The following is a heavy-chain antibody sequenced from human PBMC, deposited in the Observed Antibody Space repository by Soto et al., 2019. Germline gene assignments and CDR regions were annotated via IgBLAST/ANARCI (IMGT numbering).Heavy chain of an antibody. CDR3: ARLGAYYQSLDP. CDR1: GGSINSGGYS. Sequence: SETLSLTCAVSGGSINSGGYSWSWIRQPPGKGLEWIGYINHLGTTHYNPSLKSRLTISLDRSKNQFSLKVTSVTAADSAVYYCARLGAYYQSLDPCGPGTLVPGSS. D-gene: IGHD2-21*01. V-gene: IGHV4-30-2*01. J-gene: IGHJ5*02. CDR2: INHLGTT.